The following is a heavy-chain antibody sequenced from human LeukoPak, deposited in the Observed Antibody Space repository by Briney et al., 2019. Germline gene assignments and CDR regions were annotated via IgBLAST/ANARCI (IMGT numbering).Heavy chain of an antibody. Sequence: SETLSLTCTVSGGSISGYYWSWIQQPPGKGLEWIGYIYYSGSTKYNPSLKSRVTISVDTSKKQFSLMLTSVTAADTAMYFCATTILSDTFDIWGQGTMVTVSS. V-gene: IGHV4-59*08. CDR3: ATTILSDTFDI. CDR2: IYYSGST. D-gene: IGHD3-9*01. J-gene: IGHJ3*02. CDR1: GGSISGYY.